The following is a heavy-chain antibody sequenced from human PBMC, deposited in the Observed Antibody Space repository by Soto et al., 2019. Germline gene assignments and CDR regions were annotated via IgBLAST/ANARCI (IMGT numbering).Heavy chain of an antibody. D-gene: IGHD1-26*01. V-gene: IGHV4-30-4*01. CDR2: IYHSGRT. CDR1: GGSINSSDYN. Sequence: KSSETLSLTCTVSGGSINSSDYNWSWIRQPPGKGLEWIGYIYHSGRTYYNPSLKSRLTISVDTSKSQFSLNLSSVTVADTAVYFCESYAIADSFDYWFKATLLTVCS. CDR3: ESYAIADSFDY. J-gene: IGHJ4*02.